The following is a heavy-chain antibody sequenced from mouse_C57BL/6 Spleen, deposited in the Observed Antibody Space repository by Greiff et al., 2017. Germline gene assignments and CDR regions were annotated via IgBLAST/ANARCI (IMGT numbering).Heavy chain of an antibody. D-gene: IGHD1-1*01. CDR1: GFNIKDDY. CDR3: TRGELRWFAY. J-gene: IGHJ3*01. CDR2: IDPENGDT. Sequence: VQLQQSGAELVRPGASVKLSCTASGFNIKDDYMHWVKQRPEQGLEWIGWIDPENGDTEYASKFQGKATITADTSSNTAYLQLSSLTSEDTAVYYCTRGELRWFAYWGQGTLVTVSA. V-gene: IGHV14-4*01.